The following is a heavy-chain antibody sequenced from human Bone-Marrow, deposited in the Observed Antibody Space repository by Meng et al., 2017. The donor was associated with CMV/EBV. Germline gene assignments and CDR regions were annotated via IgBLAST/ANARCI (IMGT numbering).Heavy chain of an antibody. V-gene: IGHV3-21*01. CDR2: ISSSSSYI. J-gene: IGHJ4*02. CDR3: ARDGDSSSWSDDFDY. Sequence: GESLKISCAASGFTFSSYGMNWVRQAPGKGLEWVSFISSSSSYIFYADSVKGRFTISRDNAKNSLYLQMNTLRAEDTAVYYCARDGDSSSWSDDFDYWGQGTLVTVSS. CDR1: GFTFSSYG. D-gene: IGHD6-13*01.